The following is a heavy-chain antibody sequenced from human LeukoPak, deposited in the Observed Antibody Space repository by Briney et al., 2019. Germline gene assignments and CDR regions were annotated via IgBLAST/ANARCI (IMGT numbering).Heavy chain of an antibody. Sequence: PSETLSLTCTVSGGSFRSSSYYWGWIRQTPGKGLEWIGCIYYSGSTYYNPSIKSRVTISVDTSENQFSLKMSSVTAADTAVYYCARGDYVWGSYRYPGSFDYWGQGTLVTVSS. V-gene: IGHV4-39*07. D-gene: IGHD3-16*02. CDR3: ARGDYVWGSYRYPGSFDY. CDR2: IYYSGST. J-gene: IGHJ4*02. CDR1: GGSFRSSSYY.